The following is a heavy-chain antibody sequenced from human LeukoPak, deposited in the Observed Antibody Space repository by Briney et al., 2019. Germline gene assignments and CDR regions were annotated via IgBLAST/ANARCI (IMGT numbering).Heavy chain of an antibody. CDR2: IKQDGSEK. J-gene: IGHJ3*02. D-gene: IGHD6-13*01. CDR1: GFTFSSYW. V-gene: IGHV3-7*03. Sequence: GGSLRLSCAASGFTFSSYWMSWVRQAPGKGLEWVANIKQDGSEKYYVDSVKGRFTISRDNAKNSLYLQMNSLRAEDTAVYYCAKASSFDAFDIWGQGTMVTVSS. CDR3: AKASSFDAFDI.